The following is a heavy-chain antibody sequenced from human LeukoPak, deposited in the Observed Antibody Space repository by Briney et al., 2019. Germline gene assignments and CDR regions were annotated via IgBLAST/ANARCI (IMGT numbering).Heavy chain of an antibody. D-gene: IGHD6-25*01. CDR3: TTVSGTSGGASHF. CDR1: KFSFNNYW. Sequence: PGGSLRLSCVGSKFSFNNYWMNWVRQAPGKGLEWVANIKPDASEKSYVDSVKGRFTISRDNAENSLYLQMSSLRAEDTATYYCTTVSGTSGGASHFWGHGTLVTVSS. CDR2: IKPDASEK. J-gene: IGHJ4*01. V-gene: IGHV3-7*01.